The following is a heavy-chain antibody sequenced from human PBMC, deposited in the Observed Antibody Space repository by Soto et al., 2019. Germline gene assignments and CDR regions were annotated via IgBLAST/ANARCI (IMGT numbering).Heavy chain of an antibody. CDR3: ARGPAAGRKRLDY. D-gene: IGHD6-13*01. V-gene: IGHV1-3*01. CDR2: INAGNGNT. J-gene: IGHJ4*02. CDR1: GYTFTSYA. Sequence: GASVKVSCKAPGYTFTSYAMHWVRQAPGQRLEWMGWINAGNGNTKYSQKFQGRVTITRDTSASTAYMELSSLRSEDTAVYYCARGPAAGRKRLDYWGQGTLVTVSS.